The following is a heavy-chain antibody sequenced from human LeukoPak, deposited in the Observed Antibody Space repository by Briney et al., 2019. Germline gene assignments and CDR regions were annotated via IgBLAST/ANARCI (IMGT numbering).Heavy chain of an antibody. V-gene: IGHV3-30*02. Sequence: GGSLRLSCAASGFTFSTYSIHWVRQAPGKGLEWVTYIRYDGSNKYYADSVRGRFTISRDNSKNTLYLQMNSLRAEDTAVYYCARDHYLVIIAVAGTGAFDIWGQGTMVTVSS. CDR2: IRYDGSNK. D-gene: IGHD6-19*01. CDR3: ARDHYLVIIAVAGTGAFDI. J-gene: IGHJ3*02. CDR1: GFTFSTYS.